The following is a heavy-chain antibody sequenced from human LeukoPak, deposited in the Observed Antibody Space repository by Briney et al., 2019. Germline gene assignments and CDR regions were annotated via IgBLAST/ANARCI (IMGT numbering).Heavy chain of an antibody. CDR3: ARGRGIAVAVTDY. CDR2: ISATGNTI. Sequence: PGGSLRLSCAASGFTFSSYEMNWVRQAPGKGLEWVSYISATGNTIFYADSVKGRFTVSRDNAKNSLYLQMNSLRTEDTAVYYCARGRGIAVAVTDYWGQGTLVTVSS. D-gene: IGHD6-19*01. CDR1: GFTFSSYE. J-gene: IGHJ4*02. V-gene: IGHV3-48*03.